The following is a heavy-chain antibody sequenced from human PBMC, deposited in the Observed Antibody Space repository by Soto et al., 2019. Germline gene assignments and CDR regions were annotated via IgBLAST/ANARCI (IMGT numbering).Heavy chain of an antibody. Sequence: GGSLRLSCAASGFTVSSNYMNWVRQAPGKGLEWVSVIYSGGSTYYADSVKGRFTISRDNSKNTLYLQMNSLRAEDAAVYYCARSWAVAGSYDYWGQGTLVTVSS. CDR1: GFTVSSNY. J-gene: IGHJ4*02. D-gene: IGHD6-19*01. V-gene: IGHV3-66*01. CDR2: IYSGGST. CDR3: ARSWAVAGSYDY.